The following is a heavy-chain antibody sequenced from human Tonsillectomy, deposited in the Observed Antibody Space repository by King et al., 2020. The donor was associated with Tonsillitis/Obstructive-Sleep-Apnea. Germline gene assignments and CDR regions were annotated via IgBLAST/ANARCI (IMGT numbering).Heavy chain of an antibody. D-gene: IGHD2-15*01. CDR2: INPNSGGT. V-gene: IGHV1-2*02. CDR3: ARDGYCSGGSCNNWFDP. Sequence: VQLVESGAEVKKPGASVKVSCKASGYTFTGYYMHWVRQAPGQGLEWMGWINPNSGGTNYAQKFQGRVTMTRDTSISTAYMELSRLRSDDKAVYYCARDGYCSGGSCNNWFDPWGQGTLVTVSS. J-gene: IGHJ5*02. CDR1: GYTFTGYY.